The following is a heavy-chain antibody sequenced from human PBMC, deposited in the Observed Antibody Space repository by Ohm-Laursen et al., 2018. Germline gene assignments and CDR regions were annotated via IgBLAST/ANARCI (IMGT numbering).Heavy chain of an antibody. D-gene: IGHD3-22*01. J-gene: IGHJ2*01. Sequence: SLRLSCSASGFTFADYWMNWVRRAPGKGLEWVANIKQDGSEKNYVDSVKGRFTITRDNANNSLYLQMNSLRVEDTAVYYCARGQYYYDSSGFGFWYFDLWGRGTLVTVSS. CDR1: GFTFADYW. V-gene: IGHV3-7*01. CDR2: IKQDGSEK. CDR3: ARGQYYYDSSGFGFWYFDL.